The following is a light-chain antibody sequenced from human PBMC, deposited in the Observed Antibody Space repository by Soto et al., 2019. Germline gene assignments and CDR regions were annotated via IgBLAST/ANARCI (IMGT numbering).Light chain of an antibody. V-gene: IGKV3-15*01. Sequence: EIVMTQSRATLSVSPGERATLACWASQSISSNLAWYQQKPGQAPRLLIDDASTRAAGIPARFNGGGSGTEFTLTISSLQSEDFALYYCQQFHNWPLSFGGGTKVDI. CDR1: QSISSN. CDR2: DAS. CDR3: QQFHNWPLS. J-gene: IGKJ4*01.